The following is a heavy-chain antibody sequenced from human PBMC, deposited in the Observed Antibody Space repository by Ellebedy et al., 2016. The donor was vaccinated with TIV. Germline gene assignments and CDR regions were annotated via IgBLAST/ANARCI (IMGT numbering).Heavy chain of an antibody. V-gene: IGHV3-23*01. CDR3: AKGRGGGSDSSAPRYYFDY. D-gene: IGHD3-22*01. CDR2: ISNTGSRT. J-gene: IGHJ4*02. Sequence: PGGSLRLSCAASGFTFSSYAMSWVRQAPGQGLEWVSTISNTGSRTYYADSVEGRFIISRDNSKKTLYLQMNSLRAEETAVYYCAKGRGGGSDSSAPRYYFDYWGLGTLVTVSS. CDR1: GFTFSSYA.